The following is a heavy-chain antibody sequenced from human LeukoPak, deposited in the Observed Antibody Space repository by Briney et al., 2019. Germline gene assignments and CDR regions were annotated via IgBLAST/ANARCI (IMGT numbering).Heavy chain of an antibody. CDR2: IIPIFGTA. V-gene: IGHV1-69*01. CDR1: GGTFSSYA. D-gene: IGHD3-10*01. J-gene: IGHJ4*02. Sequence: ASVKVSCKASGGTFSSYAISWVRQAPGQGLEWMGGIIPIFGTANYAQKFQGRVTIAADESTSTAYMELSSLRSEDTAVYYCAREYGSGSYYWGQGTLVTVSS. CDR3: AREYGSGSYY.